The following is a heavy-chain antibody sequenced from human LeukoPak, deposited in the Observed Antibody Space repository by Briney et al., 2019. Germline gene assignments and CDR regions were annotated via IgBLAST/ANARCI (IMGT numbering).Heavy chain of an antibody. V-gene: IGHV3-66*01. Sequence: PGGSLRLSCAASGFTVSSNYMSWVRQAPGKGLEWVSVIYSGGSTYYADSVKGRFTIPRDNSKNTLYLQMNSLRAEDTAVYYCASPSSGSLHFDYWGQGTLVTVSS. CDR2: IYSGGST. D-gene: IGHD3-10*01. CDR3: ASPSSGSLHFDY. J-gene: IGHJ4*02. CDR1: GFTVSSNY.